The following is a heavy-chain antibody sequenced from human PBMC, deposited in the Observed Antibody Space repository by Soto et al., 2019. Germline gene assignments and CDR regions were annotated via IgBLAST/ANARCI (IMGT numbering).Heavy chain of an antibody. Sequence: SGGSLRLSCAASGFTFTSYIMNWVRQAPGKGLEWVSSISSTTNYIYYGDSMSGRFTISRDNAKNSLYLEMNSLRAEDTAVYYCARESEDLTSNFDYWGQGTLVTVSS. J-gene: IGHJ4*02. CDR1: GFTFTSYI. CDR3: ARESEDLTSNFDY. CDR2: ISSTTNYI. V-gene: IGHV3-21*06.